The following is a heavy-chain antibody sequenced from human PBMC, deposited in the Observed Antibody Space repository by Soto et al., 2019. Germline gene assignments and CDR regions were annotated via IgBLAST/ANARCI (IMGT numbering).Heavy chain of an antibody. CDR3: ARRYYDFWSGYSKPNWFDP. CDR2: IYYSGST. Sequence: SQTLSLTCTVSGGSISSSSYYWGWIRQPPGKGLEWIGSIYYSGSTYYNPSLKSRVTISVDTSKNQFSLKLSSVTAADTAVYYCARRYYDFWSGYSKPNWFDPWGQGTLVTVSS. V-gene: IGHV4-39*01. J-gene: IGHJ5*02. CDR1: GGSISSSSYY. D-gene: IGHD3-3*01.